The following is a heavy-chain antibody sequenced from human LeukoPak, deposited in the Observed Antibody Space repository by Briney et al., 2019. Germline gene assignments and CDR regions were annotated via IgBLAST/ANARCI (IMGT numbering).Heavy chain of an antibody. CDR2: ISSNGGST. D-gene: IGHD5-12*01. CDR1: GFTFSSYA. Sequence: GGSLRLSCAASGFTFSSYAMHWVRQAPGKGLEYVSAISSNGGSTYYANSVKGRFTISRDNSKNTLYPQMGSLRAEDMAVYYCAREGDSGYAVDFDYWGQGTLVTVSS. V-gene: IGHV3-64*01. J-gene: IGHJ4*02. CDR3: AREGDSGYAVDFDY.